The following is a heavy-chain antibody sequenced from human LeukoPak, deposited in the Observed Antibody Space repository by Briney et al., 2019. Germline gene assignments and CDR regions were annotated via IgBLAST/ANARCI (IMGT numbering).Heavy chain of an antibody. CDR3: AGHHPRNTVDF. CDR1: GGSISSSY. J-gene: IGHJ4*02. CDR2: ISDIGSI. D-gene: IGHD2/OR15-2a*01. Sequence: KASETLSLTCTVSGGSISSSYWSWIRHPPGKGLEWIAYISDIGSINYNPSLKSQVTISLDTSKNQFSLKLSSVPAADTAVYYCAGHHPRNTVDFWGQGTLVTVSS. V-gene: IGHV4-59*08.